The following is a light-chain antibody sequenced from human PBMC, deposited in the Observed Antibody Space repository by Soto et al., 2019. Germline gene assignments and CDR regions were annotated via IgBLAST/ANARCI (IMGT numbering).Light chain of an antibody. J-gene: IGKJ5*01. CDR3: QNYNTAPPT. CDR1: QSISSW. Sequence: DIQMTQSPSTLSASVGDRVTITCRASQSISSWLAWYQQKPGKAPKVLIYDASSLESGVPSRFSGSGSGTEFTLTISSLQPEDVATYYCQNYNTAPPTFGQGTRLEIK. V-gene: IGKV1-5*01. CDR2: DAS.